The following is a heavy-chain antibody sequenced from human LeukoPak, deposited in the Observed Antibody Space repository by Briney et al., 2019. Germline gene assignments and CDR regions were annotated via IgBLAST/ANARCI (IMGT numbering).Heavy chain of an antibody. D-gene: IGHD1-26*01. CDR2: ISSGTGTI. Sequence: GGSLRLSCAASGFTFANYNMNWVRQAPGKGLEWVSYISSGTGTISYADSVKRRFTISRENSRNSLYLQMNSLRDDDTAVYFCGFSGNYGVDWGQGTLVTVSS. CDR1: GFTFANYN. J-gene: IGHJ4*02. CDR3: GFSGNYGVD. V-gene: IGHV3-48*02.